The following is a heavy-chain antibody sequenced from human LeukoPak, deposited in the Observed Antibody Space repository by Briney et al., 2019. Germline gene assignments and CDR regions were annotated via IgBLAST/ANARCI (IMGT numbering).Heavy chain of an antibody. CDR1: GGSFSSYY. V-gene: IGHV4-59*01. Sequence: PSETLSLTCTVSGGSFSSYYWSWIRQPPGKGLEWIGYIYYSGSTNYNPSLKSRVTISVDTSKNQFSLKLSSVTAADTAVYYCARVDITMVRGVIITGFYYGMDVWGQGTTVTVSS. CDR2: IYYSGST. D-gene: IGHD3-10*01. CDR3: ARVDITMVRGVIITGFYYGMDV. J-gene: IGHJ6*02.